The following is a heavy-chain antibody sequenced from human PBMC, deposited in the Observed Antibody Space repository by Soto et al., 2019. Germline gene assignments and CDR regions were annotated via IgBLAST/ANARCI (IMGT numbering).Heavy chain of an antibody. J-gene: IGHJ6*02. CDR3: VYCSGGSCYPYGMDV. CDR2: IWYDGSNK. V-gene: IGHV3-33*01. CDR1: GFTFSSYG. Sequence: GGSLRLSCAASGFTFSSYGMHWVRQAPGKGLEWVAVIWYDGSNKYYADSVKGRFTISRDNSKNTLYLQMNSLRAEDTAVYYCVYCSGGSCYPYGMDVWGQGTTVTVSS. D-gene: IGHD2-15*01.